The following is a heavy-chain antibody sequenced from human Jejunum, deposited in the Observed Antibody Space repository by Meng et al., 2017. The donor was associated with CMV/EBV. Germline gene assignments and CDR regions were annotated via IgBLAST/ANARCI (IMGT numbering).Heavy chain of an antibody. CDR2: IKQDGREK. D-gene: IGHD3-3*01. Sequence: GRQAPGKGLEWVANIKQDGREKNYVDSVKGRFTISRDNAKNSLYLQVNSLRAEDTAVYYCVRDQKHALDLWSGYRGSWGSDWFDPWGQGTLVTVSS. V-gene: IGHV3-7*01. CDR3: VRDQKHALDLWSGYRGSWGSDWFDP. J-gene: IGHJ5*02.